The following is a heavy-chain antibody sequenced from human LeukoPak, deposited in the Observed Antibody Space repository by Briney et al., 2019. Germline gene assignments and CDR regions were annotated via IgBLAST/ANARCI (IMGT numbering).Heavy chain of an antibody. CDR3: ARSEFEAFDM. V-gene: IGHV3-21*01. J-gene: IGHJ3*02. CDR1: GFIFSYYS. CDR2: ISCNCTYM. D-gene: IGHD3-10*01. Sequence: GGSLRLSCAASGFIFSYYSMNWVRQAPGKGLEWVSSISCNCTYMSYADSVKGRVTISRDNAKNSLYLQMTSLRAEDTAVYYCARSEFEAFDMWGQGTMVTLSS.